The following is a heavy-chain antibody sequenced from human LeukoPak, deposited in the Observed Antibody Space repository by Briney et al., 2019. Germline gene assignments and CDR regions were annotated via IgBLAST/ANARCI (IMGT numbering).Heavy chain of an antibody. J-gene: IGHJ4*02. CDR2: IKQDGSEK. D-gene: IGHD3-16*01. V-gene: IGHV3-7*01. CDR1: GFTFSSYW. Sequence: GGSLRLSCAASGFTFSSYWMSWVRQAPGKGLEWVANIKQDGSEKYYVDSVKGRFTISRDNAKNSLYLQMNSLRAADTAVSYWASPMFGGVIDYFDYWGKETLVTVP. CDR3: ASPMFGGVIDYFDY.